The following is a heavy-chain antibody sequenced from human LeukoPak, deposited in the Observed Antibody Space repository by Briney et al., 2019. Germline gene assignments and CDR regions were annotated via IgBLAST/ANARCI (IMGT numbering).Heavy chain of an antibody. J-gene: IGHJ4*02. CDR3: ARDNMRDGGIAAAGTDY. CDR1: GFTFSTYW. D-gene: IGHD6-13*01. CDR2: IKQDGSEK. Sequence: GGSLRLSCAASGFTFSTYWMSWVRQAPGKGLEWVANIKQDGSEKYYVDSVKGRLTISRDNAKNSLYLQMNSLRAEDTAVYYCARDNMRDGGIAAAGTDYWGQGTLVTVSS. V-gene: IGHV3-7*01.